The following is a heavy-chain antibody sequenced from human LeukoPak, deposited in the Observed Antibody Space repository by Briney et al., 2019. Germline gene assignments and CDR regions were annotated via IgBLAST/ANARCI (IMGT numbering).Heavy chain of an antibody. CDR1: GFTFDDYA. D-gene: IGHD6-13*01. CDR3: ARALVSSSWGDAFEM. V-gene: IGHV3-21*01. J-gene: IGHJ3*02. Sequence: GRSLRLSCAASGFTFDDYAMTWVRQAPGKGLEWVSSIKSSSRYVYYADSVKGRFTISRDNADNSLFLQMNSLRAEDTAVYFCARALVSSSWGDAFEMWGQGTMVTVSS. CDR2: IKSSSRYV.